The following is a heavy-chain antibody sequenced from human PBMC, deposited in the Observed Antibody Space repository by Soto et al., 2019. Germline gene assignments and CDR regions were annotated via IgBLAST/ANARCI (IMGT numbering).Heavy chain of an antibody. CDR3: ASLEHFDWLTLYDY. CDR1: GGSFSGYY. V-gene: IGHV4-34*01. J-gene: IGHJ4*02. D-gene: IGHD3-9*01. Sequence: PSETLSLTCAVYGGSFSGYYWSWIRQPLGKGLEWIGEINHSGSTNYNPSLKSRVTISVDTSKNQFSLKLSSVTAADTAVYHCASLEHFDWLTLYDYWGQGTLVTVSS. CDR2: INHSGST.